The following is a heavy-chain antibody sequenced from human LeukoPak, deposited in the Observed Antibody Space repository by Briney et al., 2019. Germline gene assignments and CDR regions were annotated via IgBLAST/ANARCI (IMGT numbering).Heavy chain of an antibody. D-gene: IGHD3-3*01. Sequence: ASVKVSCKASGYTFAGYYMHWVRQAPGQGLEWMGRINPNSGGTNYAQKFQGRVTMTRDTSISTAYMELSRLRSDGTAVYYCARVTIFGVGYYYYGMDVWGQGTTVTVSS. J-gene: IGHJ6*02. V-gene: IGHV1-2*06. CDR2: INPNSGGT. CDR3: ARVTIFGVGYYYYGMDV. CDR1: GYTFAGYY.